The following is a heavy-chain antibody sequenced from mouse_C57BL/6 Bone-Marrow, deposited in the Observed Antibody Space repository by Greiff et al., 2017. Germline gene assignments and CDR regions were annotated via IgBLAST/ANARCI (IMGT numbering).Heavy chain of an antibody. CDR3: ARAYYCGSVDY. CDR1: GYTFTSYW. D-gene: IGHD1-1*01. Sequence: QVQLQQPGAELVMPGASVKLSCKASGYTFTSYWMHWVKQRPGQGLEWIGEIDPSDSYTNYNQKFKGKSTLTVDKSSSTAYMQLSSLTSEDSAVYYCARAYYCGSVDYWGQGTTLTVSS. CDR2: IDPSDSYT. J-gene: IGHJ2*01. V-gene: IGHV1-69*01.